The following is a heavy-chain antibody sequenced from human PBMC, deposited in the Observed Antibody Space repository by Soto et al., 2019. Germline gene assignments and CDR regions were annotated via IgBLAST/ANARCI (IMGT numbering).Heavy chain of an antibody. CDR3: VMVDNYVTPTPQDV. J-gene: IGHJ6*02. CDR2: ISPYTGNT. Sequence: QVQLVQSGDEVKKPGASVKVACKASGYIFVNYGIAWVRQAPGQGLEWMGWISPYTGNTHSATKVQGRLTMTTDTSSSTVYIDLGSLTSDDTAVYYCVMVDNYVTPTPQDVWGQGTTVTVSS. V-gene: IGHV1-18*01. CDR1: GYIFVNYG. D-gene: IGHD3-16*01.